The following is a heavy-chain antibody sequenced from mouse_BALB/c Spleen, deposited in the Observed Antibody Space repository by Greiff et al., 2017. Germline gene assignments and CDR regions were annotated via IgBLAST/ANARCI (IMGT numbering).Heavy chain of an antibody. Sequence: EVHLVESGGGLVKPGGSLKLSCAASGFTFSSYAMSWVRQTPEKRLEWVASISSGGSTYYPDSVKGRFTISRDNARNILYLQMSSLRSEDTAMYYSARGYEGYFEWYFEVWGAGAPGTVSA. CDR2: ISSGGST. J-gene: IGHJ1*01. V-gene: IGHV5-6-5*01. D-gene: IGHD2-3*01. CDR1: GFTFSSYA. CDR3: ARGYEGYFEWYFEV.